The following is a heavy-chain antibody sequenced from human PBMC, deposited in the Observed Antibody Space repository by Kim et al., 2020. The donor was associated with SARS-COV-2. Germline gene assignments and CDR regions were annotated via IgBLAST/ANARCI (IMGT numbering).Heavy chain of an antibody. Sequence: GGSLRLSCVASGFTFSSYGMHWVRQAPGKGLEWVAVISYDGSNKYYADSVKGGFTISRDNSKNTLYRQMKSLRAEDTAGYYVAKELKIVASGMDVWGQGT. CDR2: ISYDGSNK. J-gene: IGHJ6*02. V-gene: IGHV3-30*18. CDR3: AKELKIVASGMDV. D-gene: IGHD5-12*01. CDR1: GFTFSSYG.